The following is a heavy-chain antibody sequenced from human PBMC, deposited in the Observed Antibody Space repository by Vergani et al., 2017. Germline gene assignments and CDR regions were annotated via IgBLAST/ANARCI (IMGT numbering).Heavy chain of an antibody. Sequence: QVQLQESGPGLVKPSETLSLTCTVSGGSISSYYWSWIRPPPGKGLEWIGYIYYSGSTNYNPSLKSRVTISVDTSKNQFSLKLSSVTAADTAVYYCARATYYYGSGSKSMDVWGRGTAVTVSS. J-gene: IGHJ6*02. CDR1: GGSISSYY. D-gene: IGHD3-10*01. CDR3: ARATYYYGSGSKSMDV. V-gene: IGHV4-59*01. CDR2: IYYSGST.